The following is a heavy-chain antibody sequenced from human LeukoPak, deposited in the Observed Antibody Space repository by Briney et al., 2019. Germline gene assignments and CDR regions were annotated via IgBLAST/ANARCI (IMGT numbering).Heavy chain of an antibody. V-gene: IGHV4-4*02. D-gene: IGHD4-17*01. CDR1: GGSISSSNW. J-gene: IGHJ2*01. Sequence: SETLSLTCAVSGGSISSSNWWSWVRQPPGKGLEWIGEIYHSGSTNYNPSLKSRVTISVDTSKNQFSLKLSSVTAADTAVYYCARLSTVTRSPVDFDLWGRGTLVTVSS. CDR3: ARLSTVTRSPVDFDL. CDR2: IYHSGST.